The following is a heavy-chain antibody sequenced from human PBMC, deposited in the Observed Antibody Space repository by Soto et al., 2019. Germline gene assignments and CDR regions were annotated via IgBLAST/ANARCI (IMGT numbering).Heavy chain of an antibody. CDR3: ARGTDVEMATLDY. CDR1: GGSISSGGYY. CDR2: IYYSGST. D-gene: IGHD5-12*01. J-gene: IGHJ4*02. Sequence: LSLTCTVSGGSISSGGYYWSWIRQHPGKGLEWIGYIYYSGSTYYNPSLKSRVTISVDTSKNQFSLKLSSVTAADTAVYYCARGTDVEMATLDYWGQGTLVTVSS. V-gene: IGHV4-31*03.